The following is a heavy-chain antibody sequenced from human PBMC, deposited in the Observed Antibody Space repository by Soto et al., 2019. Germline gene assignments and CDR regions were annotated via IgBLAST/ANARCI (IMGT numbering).Heavy chain of an antibody. J-gene: IGHJ6*02. CDR1: GYTFTSYG. CDR2: ISAYNGNT. CDR3: ARRSSSRDPYYYYGMDV. D-gene: IGHD6-6*01. V-gene: IGHV1-18*01. Sequence: ASVKVSCKASGYTFTSYGISWVRQAPGQGLEWMGWISAYNGNTNYAQKLQGRVTMTTDTSTSTAYMELRSLRSDDTAVYYCARRSSSRDPYYYYGMDVWGQGTTVTAP.